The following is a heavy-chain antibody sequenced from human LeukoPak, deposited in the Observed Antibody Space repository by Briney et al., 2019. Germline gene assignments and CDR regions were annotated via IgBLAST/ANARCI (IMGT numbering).Heavy chain of an antibody. CDR2: ISYDGSNK. V-gene: IGHV3-30-3*01. CDR3: VRDRGAYYYETGY. Sequence: PGRSLRLSCAASGFTFSSYAMHWVRQAPGKGLEWVAVISYDGSNKYYADSVKGRFTISRDNSKNTLYLQMNSLRAEDTAVYYCVRDRGAYYYETGYWGQGTLVTVSS. D-gene: IGHD3-22*01. J-gene: IGHJ4*02. CDR1: GFTFSSYA.